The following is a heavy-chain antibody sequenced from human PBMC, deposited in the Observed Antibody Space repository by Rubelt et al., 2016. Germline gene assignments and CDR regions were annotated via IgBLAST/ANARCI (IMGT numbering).Heavy chain of an antibody. CDR2: ISAYNGNT. Sequence: QVQLVQSGAEVKKPGASVKVSCKASGYTFTSYGISWVRQAPGQGLEWMGWISAYNGNTNYAQKFQGGVTITRDTSASTGYMELSSLRSEDTAVYYCARSKDTAMVTDADWYFDLWGRGTLVTVSS. D-gene: IGHD5-18*01. V-gene: IGHV1-18*01. CDR1: GYTFTSYG. J-gene: IGHJ2*01. CDR3: ARSKDTAMVTDADWYFDL.